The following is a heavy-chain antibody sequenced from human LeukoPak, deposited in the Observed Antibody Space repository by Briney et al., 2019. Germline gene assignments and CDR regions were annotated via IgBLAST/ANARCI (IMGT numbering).Heavy chain of an antibody. J-gene: IGHJ6*02. CDR2: ISAYNGNT. Sequence: ASVKVSCKASGYTFTSYGISWVRQAPGQGLEWMGWISAYNGNTNYAQKLQGRVTMTTDTSTSTAYMELRSLRSDDTAVYYCARARSPLPYYYYGMDVWGQGTTVTVSS. V-gene: IGHV1-18*01. D-gene: IGHD2-2*01. CDR3: ARARSPLPYYYYGMDV. CDR1: GYTFTSYG.